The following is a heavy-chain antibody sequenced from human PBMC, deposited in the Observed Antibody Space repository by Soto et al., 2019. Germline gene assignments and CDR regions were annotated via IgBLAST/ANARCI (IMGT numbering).Heavy chain of an antibody. J-gene: IGHJ6*02. Sequence: QVQLVQSGAEVKKPGSSVKVSCKASGGTFSSYAISWVRQAPGQGLEWMGGIIPIFATANYAQRFQGRVTITANEYTSTAYMELSSMRSEDTAVYYCARLAALLFYYGMDVWGQGTTVTVSS. V-gene: IGHV1-69*01. CDR3: ARLAALLFYYGMDV. D-gene: IGHD3-10*01. CDR1: GGTFSSYA. CDR2: IIPIFATA.